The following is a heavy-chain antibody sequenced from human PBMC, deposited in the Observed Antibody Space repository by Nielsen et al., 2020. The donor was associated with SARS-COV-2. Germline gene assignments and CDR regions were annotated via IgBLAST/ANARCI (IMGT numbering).Heavy chain of an antibody. V-gene: IGHV3-53*04. CDR3: TTLGNYQTGDAFDI. D-gene: IGHD1-7*01. CDR1: GFTVSSNY. J-gene: IGHJ3*02. CDR2: IYSGGST. Sequence: GESLKISCAASGFTVSSNYMSWVRQAPGKGLEWVSVIYSGGSTYYADSVKGRFTISRHNSKNTLYLQMNSLRAEDTAVYYCTTLGNYQTGDAFDIWGPGTMVTVSS.